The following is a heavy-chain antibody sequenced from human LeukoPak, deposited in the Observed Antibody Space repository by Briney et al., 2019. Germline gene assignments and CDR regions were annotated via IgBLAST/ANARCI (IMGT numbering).Heavy chain of an antibody. V-gene: IGHV3-23*01. Sequence: GGSLRLSCAVSGFTFSSYAMSWVRQAPGKGLEWVSTFSGSGGSTYYADSVKGRFAISRDNSKNTLYLQMNSLRADDTAVYYCAKGAYSGRYFHLDSWGQGTLVTVSS. CDR1: GFTFSSYA. CDR3: AKGAYSGRYFHLDS. CDR2: FSGSGGST. D-gene: IGHD1-26*01. J-gene: IGHJ4*02.